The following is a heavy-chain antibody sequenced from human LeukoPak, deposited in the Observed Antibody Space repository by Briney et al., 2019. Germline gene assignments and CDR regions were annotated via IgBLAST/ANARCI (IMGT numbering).Heavy chain of an antibody. V-gene: IGHV5-51*01. CDR2: IYPGDSDT. D-gene: IGHD3-22*01. J-gene: IGHJ3*02. CDR1: GYSFTSYW. CDR3: ARHSYYYDSSGYYHGDAFDI. Sequence: GESLKISCKGSGYSFTSYWIGWVRQMPGKGLEWMGIIYPGDSDTRYSPSFQGQVTISADKSISTAYLQWSSLKASDTAMYYCARHSYYYDSSGYYHGDAFDIWGLGTMVTVSS.